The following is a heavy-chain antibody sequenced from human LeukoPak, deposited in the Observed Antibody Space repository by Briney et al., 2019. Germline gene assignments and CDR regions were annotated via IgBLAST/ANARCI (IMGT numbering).Heavy chain of an antibody. D-gene: IGHD6-6*01. V-gene: IGHV5-51*01. CDR1: GYSFTSYW. CDR3: ATTIAGRLYYFDY. CDR2: TYPGDSDT. J-gene: IGHJ4*02. Sequence: GESLKISCKGSGYSFTSYWIGWVRQMPGKGLEWLGITYPGDSDTRYSPSFQGQVTLPADKSINTAYLQWSSLKASDTAMYYCATTIAGRLYYFDYWGQGTLVTVSS.